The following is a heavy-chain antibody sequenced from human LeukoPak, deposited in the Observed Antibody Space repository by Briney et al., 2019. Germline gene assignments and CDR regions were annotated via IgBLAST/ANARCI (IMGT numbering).Heavy chain of an antibody. V-gene: IGHV4-59*01. Sequence: SETLSLTCTVSGGSISSYYWSWIRQPPGKGLEWIGYIYYSGSTNYNPSLKSRVTISVDTSKNQFSLKLSSVTAADTAVYYCARLYYDFWSGYYTSDAFDIWGQGTMVTVSS. J-gene: IGHJ3*02. CDR2: IYYSGST. CDR1: GGSISSYY. CDR3: ARLYYDFWSGYYTSDAFDI. D-gene: IGHD3-3*01.